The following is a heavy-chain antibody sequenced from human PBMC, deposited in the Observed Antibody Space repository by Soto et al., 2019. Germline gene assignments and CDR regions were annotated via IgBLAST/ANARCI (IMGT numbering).Heavy chain of an antibody. Sequence: GGSLRLSCAASGFTFSSYAMSWVRQAPGKGLEWVSAISGRGGSTYYADSVKGRFTISRDNSKNTLYLQMNSLRAEDTAVYYCAKDPDIVVVVAADRVAFDIWGQGTMVTVSS. V-gene: IGHV3-23*01. CDR1: GFTFSSYA. CDR2: ISGRGGST. J-gene: IGHJ3*02. D-gene: IGHD2-15*01. CDR3: AKDPDIVVVVAADRVAFDI.